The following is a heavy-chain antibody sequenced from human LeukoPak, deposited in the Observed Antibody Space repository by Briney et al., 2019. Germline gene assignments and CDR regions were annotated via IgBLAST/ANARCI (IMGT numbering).Heavy chain of an antibody. D-gene: IGHD3-3*01. CDR2: IHPDGITK. CDR1: GFSFSHYY. V-gene: IGHV3-7*01. J-gene: IGHJ6*02. Sequence: GGSLRLFCAASGFSFSHYYMLWVRQTPGKGLVGVVNIHPDGITKYYGNSVRGGFTIYRDNAKQSLFLQMNSLRAEDTAVYYCARDSTQAGYYNFWSGYYSTFYGMDVWGQGTTVTVSS. CDR3: ARDSTQAGYYNFWSGYYSTFYGMDV.